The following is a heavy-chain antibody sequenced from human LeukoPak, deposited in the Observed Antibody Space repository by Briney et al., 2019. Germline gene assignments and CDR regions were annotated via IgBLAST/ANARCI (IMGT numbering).Heavy chain of an antibody. V-gene: IGHV3-23*01. D-gene: IGHD2-15*01. Sequence: VGSLRLSCAASGFTLSSYAMSWVRQAPGKGLEWVSAISGSGGSTYYADSVKGRFTISRDNSKNTLYLQMNSLRAEDTAVYYCAKFVGRPYYYGMDVWGQGTTVTVSS. CDR1: GFTLSSYA. CDR3: AKFVGRPYYYGMDV. J-gene: IGHJ6*02. CDR2: ISGSGGST.